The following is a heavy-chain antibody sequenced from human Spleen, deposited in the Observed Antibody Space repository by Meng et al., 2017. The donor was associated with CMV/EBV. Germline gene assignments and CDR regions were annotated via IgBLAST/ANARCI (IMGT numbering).Heavy chain of an antibody. Sequence: SVKVSCKASGGTFSSYAISWVRQAPGQGLEWMGGIIPIFGTANYAQKFQGRVTITTDESTSTAYMELSSLRSEDTAVYYCATMACSTASCYTWLYHFNSWGQGTLVTVSS. J-gene: IGHJ4*02. D-gene: IGHD2-2*02. CDR2: IIPIFGTA. CDR1: GGTFSSYA. V-gene: IGHV1-69*05. CDR3: ATMACSTASCYTWLYHFNS.